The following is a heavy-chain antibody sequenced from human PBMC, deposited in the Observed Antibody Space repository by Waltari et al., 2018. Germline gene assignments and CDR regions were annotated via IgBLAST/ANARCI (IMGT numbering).Heavy chain of an antibody. CDR1: GGSINNNYYY. CDR2: ISHSGST. J-gene: IGHJ2*01. CDR3: ARQQQLGPGNYWYFDL. V-gene: IGHV4-39*01. Sequence: QLQLQESGPGLVKPSETLSLTCAVSGGSINNNYYYWAWIRQPPGKGLEWIGSISHSGSTYYNPSLRSRVTISADTSNNQFSLKQTSVTAADSAIYYCARQQQLGPGNYWYFDL. D-gene: IGHD1-1*01.